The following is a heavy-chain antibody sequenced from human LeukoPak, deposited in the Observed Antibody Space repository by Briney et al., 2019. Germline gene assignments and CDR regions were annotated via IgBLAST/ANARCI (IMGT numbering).Heavy chain of an antibody. Sequence: PGGSLRLSCAASGFPFSTYWMSWVRQAPGKGLEWVANINQDGTEKYYVDSVKGRFTISRDNSKNTLYLQMNSLRAEDTAVYYCAKEGPRFGELPTRGYYYYYMDVWGKGTTVTISS. CDR2: INQDGTEK. J-gene: IGHJ6*03. CDR1: GFPFSTYW. V-gene: IGHV3-7*03. CDR3: AKEGPRFGELPTRGYYYYYMDV. D-gene: IGHD3-16*01.